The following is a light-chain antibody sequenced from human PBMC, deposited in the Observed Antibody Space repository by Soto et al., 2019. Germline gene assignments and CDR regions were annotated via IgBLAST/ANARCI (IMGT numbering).Light chain of an antibody. Sequence: QSALTQPPSVSGSPGQSVTISCTGTSSDVGSYNRVSWYQQPPGTAPKLMIYEVSNRPSGVPDRFSGSKSGNTASLTISGLQAEDEADYYCGLYTSSSTSYVFGTGTKVTVL. CDR1: SSDVGSYNR. V-gene: IGLV2-18*01. J-gene: IGLJ1*01. CDR3: GLYTSSSTSYV. CDR2: EVS.